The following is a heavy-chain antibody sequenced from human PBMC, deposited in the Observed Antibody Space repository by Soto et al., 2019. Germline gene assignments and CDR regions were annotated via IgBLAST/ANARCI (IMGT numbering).Heavy chain of an antibody. CDR3: AISNPGITIFGVVPEAEDAFEI. J-gene: IGHJ3*02. CDR1: GYTFTSYD. D-gene: IGHD3-3*01. CDR2: MNPNSGNT. V-gene: IGHV1-8*01. Sequence: ASVKVSCKASGYTFTSYDINWVRQATGQGLEWMGWMNPNSGNTGYAQKFQGRVTMTRNTSISTAYMELSSLRSEDTAVYYCAISNPGITIFGVVPEAEDAFEIWGQGTMVTVSS.